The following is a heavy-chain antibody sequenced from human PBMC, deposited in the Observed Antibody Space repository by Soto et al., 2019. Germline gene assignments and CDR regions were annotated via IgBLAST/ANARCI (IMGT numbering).Heavy chain of an antibody. J-gene: IGHJ6*02. CDR3: ARGNMTTVTESRDYYYYGMDV. CDR2: IYTSGST. D-gene: IGHD4-17*01. V-gene: IGHV4-4*07. CDR1: GGSISSYY. Sequence: PSETLSLTCTVSGGSISSYYWSWIRQPAGKGLEWIGRIYTSGSTNYNPSLKSRVTMSVDTSKNQFSLKLSSVTAADTAVYYCARGNMTTVTESRDYYYYGMDVWGQGTTVTVSS.